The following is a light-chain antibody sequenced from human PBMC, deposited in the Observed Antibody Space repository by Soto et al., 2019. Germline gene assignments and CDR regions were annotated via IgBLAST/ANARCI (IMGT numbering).Light chain of an antibody. Sequence: DIQMTQSPSTLSASVGDRVTITCRASQSISSWLAWYQQKPGKAPKLLIYDASRLESGVPSRFSGSGSGTEFTLTISSLQPEDFATCYCQHYNSYSEAFGQGTKVDIK. CDR2: DAS. V-gene: IGKV1-5*01. CDR1: QSISSW. J-gene: IGKJ1*01. CDR3: QHYNSYSEA.